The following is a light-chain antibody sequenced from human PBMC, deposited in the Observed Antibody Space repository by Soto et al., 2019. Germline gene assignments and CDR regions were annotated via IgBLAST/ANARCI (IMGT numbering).Light chain of an antibody. CDR3: SSYTSSTTFV. Sequence: QSVLTQAASVSGSPGQSNSISCTGTSSDVGGYNYVSWYQQHPGKAPKLMISDVTNRPSGVSNRFSGSKSDNTASLTISGLQAEDEAEYYCSSYTSSTTFVFGTGTKVTVL. V-gene: IGLV2-14*03. CDR1: SSDVGGYNY. J-gene: IGLJ1*01. CDR2: DVT.